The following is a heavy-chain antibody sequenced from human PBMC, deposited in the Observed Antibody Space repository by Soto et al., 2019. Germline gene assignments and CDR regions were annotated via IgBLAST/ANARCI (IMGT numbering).Heavy chain of an antibody. J-gene: IGHJ4*02. CDR3: AKLVDKSLDDY. Sequence: GGSLRLSCVASGFTFSTSDMHWVRQAPGHGLEWVAVVSYDERNIYYVDPGKGRFSVSRDNSKNTLFLHMNSLRAEDTAVYFCAKLVDKSLDDYSGQGALVTVSS. V-gene: IGHV3-30*18. CDR1: GFTFSTSD. CDR2: VSYDERNI. D-gene: IGHD3-16*01.